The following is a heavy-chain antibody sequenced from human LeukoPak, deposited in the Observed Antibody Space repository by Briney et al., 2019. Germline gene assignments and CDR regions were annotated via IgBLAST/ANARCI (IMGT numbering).Heavy chain of an antibody. CDR2: ITSGGAP. J-gene: IGHJ3*01. Sequence: GGSLRLSCAASGFTFTNYAVMWVRQAPGQGLEWVSAITSGGAPRYADSVKGRFTISRDNSKNTLYLQMNSLRAEDTAQYFCARDPNGDYIGAFEFWGQGTGVTVSS. D-gene: IGHD4-17*01. CDR1: GFTFTNYA. CDR3: ARDPNGDYIGAFEF. V-gene: IGHV3-23*01.